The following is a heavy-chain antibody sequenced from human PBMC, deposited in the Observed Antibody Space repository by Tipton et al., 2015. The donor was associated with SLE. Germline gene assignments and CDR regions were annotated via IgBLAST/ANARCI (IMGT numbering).Heavy chain of an antibody. Sequence: TLSLTCAVFGGSLSSRGYSWSWVRQPPGKGLEWIGFIFDSGSTYYNPSLKSRVTVSVDRSKNQFSLKVISVTAADTAVYYCARSSGGSLYYFNYWGQGSLVTVSS. CDR2: IFDSGST. J-gene: IGHJ4*02. CDR3: ARSSGGSLYYFNY. D-gene: IGHD2-15*01. V-gene: IGHV4-30-2*01. CDR1: GGSLSSRGYS.